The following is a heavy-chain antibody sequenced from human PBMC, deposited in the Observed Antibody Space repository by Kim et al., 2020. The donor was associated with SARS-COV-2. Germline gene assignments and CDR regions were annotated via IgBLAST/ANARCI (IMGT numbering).Heavy chain of an antibody. CDR2: INHSGST. Sequence: SETLSLTCAVYGGSFSGYYWSWIRQPPGKGLEWIGEINHSGSTNYNPSLKSRVTISVDTSKNQFSLKLSSVTAADTAVYYCARDSYSGSYKELGYFDYWGQGTLVTVSS. CDR3: ARDSYSGSYKELGYFDY. J-gene: IGHJ4*02. CDR1: GGSFSGYY. V-gene: IGHV4-34*01. D-gene: IGHD1-26*01.